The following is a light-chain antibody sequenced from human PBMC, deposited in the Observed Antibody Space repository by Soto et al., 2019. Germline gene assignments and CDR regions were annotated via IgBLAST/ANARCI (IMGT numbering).Light chain of an antibody. V-gene: IGKV1-5*01. Sequence: DIQMTQSPSTLSASVGDIVTITCLASQTISNWLAWYQQKPGKAPKLLIFDASSLESGVPSRFSGTGSGTEFTLTITSLQADDFATYYCQQYNSQSSITFGQGTRLENK. J-gene: IGKJ5*01. CDR1: QTISNW. CDR3: QQYNSQSSIT. CDR2: DAS.